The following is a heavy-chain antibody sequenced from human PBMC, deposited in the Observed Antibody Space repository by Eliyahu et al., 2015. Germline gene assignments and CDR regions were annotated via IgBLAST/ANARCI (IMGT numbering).Heavy chain of an antibody. CDR2: IIPIFGTA. CDR3: ARGTNWNLTPFDY. V-gene: IGHV1-69*01. CDR1: GGTFSSYA. Sequence: QVQMVQSGAEVKKPGSSVKVSCXASGGTFSSYAXXWVRQAPGQGLEWMGGIIPIFGTANYAQKFQGRVTITADESTSTAYMELSSLRSEDTAVYYCARGTNWNLTPFDYWGQGTLVTVSS. J-gene: IGHJ4*02. D-gene: IGHD1-1*01.